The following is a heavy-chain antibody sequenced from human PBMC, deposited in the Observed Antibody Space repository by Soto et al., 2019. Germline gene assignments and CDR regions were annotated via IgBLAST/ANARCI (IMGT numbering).Heavy chain of an antibody. Sequence: ESGGGLVKPGGSLRLSCVFSGFTFGTYTRNWVRQAPGKGLEWVSSINGRSNYVYYADSVKGRFTISRDNAKNSLYLQMNRLRAEDTAIYYCAREDGVVGSSSAFDHWGLGTLVTVSS. J-gene: IGHJ4*02. CDR2: INGRSNYV. CDR3: AREDGVVGSSSAFDH. D-gene: IGHD1-26*01. CDR1: GFTFGTYT. V-gene: IGHV3-21*01.